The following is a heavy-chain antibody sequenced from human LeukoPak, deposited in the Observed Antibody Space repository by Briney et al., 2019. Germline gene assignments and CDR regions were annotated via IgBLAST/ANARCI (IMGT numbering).Heavy chain of an antibody. Sequence: GASVKVSCKASGYTFTNSYIHWVRQAPGQVLEWMGLINPDGGNTNYAQSFQGRVTLTRDTSTSTVYMELRSLRSEDTAIYYCARIRDGYNDAYDIWGQGTVVTVPS. J-gene: IGHJ3*02. CDR3: ARIRDGYNDAYDI. V-gene: IGHV1-46*01. CDR2: INPDGGNT. D-gene: IGHD5-24*01. CDR1: GYTFTNSY.